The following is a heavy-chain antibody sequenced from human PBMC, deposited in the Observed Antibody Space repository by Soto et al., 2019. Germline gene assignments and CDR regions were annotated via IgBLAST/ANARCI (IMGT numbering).Heavy chain of an antibody. J-gene: IGHJ6*03. D-gene: IGHD6-13*01. CDR1: GGSFSGYY. CDR2: INHSGST. CDR3: AREAAGYYYYYYMDV. V-gene: IGHV4-34*01. Sequence: SETLSLTCAVYGGSFSGYYWSWIRQPPGKGLEWIGEINHSGSTNYNPSLKSRVTISVDTSKNQFSLKLSSVTAADTAVYYCAREAAGYYYYYYMDVWGKGTTVTVS.